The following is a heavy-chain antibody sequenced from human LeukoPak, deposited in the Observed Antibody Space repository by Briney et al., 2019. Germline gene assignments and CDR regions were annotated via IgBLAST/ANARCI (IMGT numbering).Heavy chain of an antibody. Sequence: ASVKVSCKASGYTFANYGISWVRQAPGQGREWMGWISAKNGNTKYAQKLQGRVIMTTDASTSTVYMELRSLGSDDTAVYYCARDYRGSESPSIYWGQGTLVTVSS. D-gene: IGHD3-10*01. J-gene: IGHJ4*02. CDR1: GYTFANYG. CDR3: ARDYRGSESPSIY. CDR2: ISAKNGNT. V-gene: IGHV1-18*01.